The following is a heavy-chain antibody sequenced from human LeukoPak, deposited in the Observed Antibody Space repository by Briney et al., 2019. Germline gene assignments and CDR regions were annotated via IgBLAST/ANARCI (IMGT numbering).Heavy chain of an antibody. D-gene: IGHD4-23*01. CDR2: ISYDGNTK. CDR1: GFTFSHHS. V-gene: IGHV3-30-3*01. J-gene: IGHJ4*02. Sequence: PGRSLRLSCAASGFTFSHHSLHWVRQAPGKGLEWVSTISYDGNTKLYADPVKGRFSISRDDSTNTVYLQMNSLRAEDTAVYYCTRGTDYGGNSHFDFWGQGTLVTVSS. CDR3: TRGTDYGGNSHFDF.